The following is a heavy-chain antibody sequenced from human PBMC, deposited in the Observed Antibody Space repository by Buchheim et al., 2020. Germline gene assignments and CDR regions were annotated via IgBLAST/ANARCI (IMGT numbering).Heavy chain of an antibody. Sequence: EVQLVESGGGLVQPGGSLRLSCAASGFIFSNYWMHWVRQAPGKGLVWVSQINSDGSDSTYADSVKGRFTISRDNATNTLYLQMNSLRGEDTAVYYCARDYYGVDYWGQGTL. D-gene: IGHD3-10*01. V-gene: IGHV3-74*01. J-gene: IGHJ4*02. CDR3: ARDYYGVDY. CDR1: GFIFSNYW. CDR2: INSDGSDS.